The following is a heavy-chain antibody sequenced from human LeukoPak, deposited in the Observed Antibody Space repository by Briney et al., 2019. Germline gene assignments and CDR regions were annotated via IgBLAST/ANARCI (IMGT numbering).Heavy chain of an antibody. CDR1: GFTFSSYE. V-gene: IGHV3-48*03. CDR3: ARDVLPRKAAYDH. CDR2: ISSSGSTI. Sequence: GGSLRLSCAASGFTFSSYEMNWVRQAPGKGLEWVSYISSSGSTIYYADSVKGRFTISRDNAKNSLYLQMNSLRAEDTAVYYCARDVLPRKAAYDHWGQGTLVTVSS. D-gene: IGHD6-25*01. J-gene: IGHJ4*02.